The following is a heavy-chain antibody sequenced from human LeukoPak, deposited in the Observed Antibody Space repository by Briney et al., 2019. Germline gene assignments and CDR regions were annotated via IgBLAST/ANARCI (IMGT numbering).Heavy chain of an antibody. CDR2: INHSGST. V-gene: IGHV4-34*01. J-gene: IGHJ3*02. Sequence: SETLSLTCAVYGGSFSGYYWSWIRQPPGKGLEWIGEINHSGSTNYNPSLKSRVTISVDTSKNQFSLKLSSVTAADTAVYYCARATRSGSYSGAFDIWGQGKMVTVSS. CDR3: ARATRSGSYSGAFDI. CDR1: GGSFSGYY. D-gene: IGHD1-26*01.